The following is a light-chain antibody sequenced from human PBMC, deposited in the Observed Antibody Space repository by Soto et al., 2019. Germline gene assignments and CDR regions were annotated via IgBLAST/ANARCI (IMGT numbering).Light chain of an antibody. Sequence: EIVLPQSPGTLSLSPGERATLSCRATQTVFSNYIGWYQQKPGQAPRLLIYDAYNRATGIPPRFSGSGSGTDFTLTISRLEPEDSAVYYCQQRHRWPITFGQGTRLEI. CDR3: QQRHRWPIT. V-gene: IGKV3D-20*02. CDR2: DAY. J-gene: IGKJ5*01. CDR1: QTVFSNY.